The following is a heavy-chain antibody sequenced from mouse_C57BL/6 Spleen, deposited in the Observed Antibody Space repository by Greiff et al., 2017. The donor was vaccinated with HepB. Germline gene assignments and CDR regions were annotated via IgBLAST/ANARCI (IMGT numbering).Heavy chain of an antibody. V-gene: IGHV5-17*01. CDR3: ARDGNYEGYFDY. CDR2: ISSGSSTI. CDR1: GFTFSDYG. J-gene: IGHJ2*01. D-gene: IGHD2-1*01. Sequence: EVKLMESGGGLVKPGGSLKLSCAASGFTFSDYGMHWVRQAPEKGLEWVAYISSGSSTIYYADTVKGRCTISRDNAKNTLFLQMTSLRSEDTAMYYCARDGNYEGYFDYWGQGTTLTVSS.